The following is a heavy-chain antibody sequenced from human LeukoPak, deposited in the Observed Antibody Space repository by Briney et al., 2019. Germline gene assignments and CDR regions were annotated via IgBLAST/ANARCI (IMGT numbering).Heavy chain of an antibody. Sequence: SETQSLTCTVSGGSISSYYWSWIRQPPGNGLEWIGCVYYSGSTNYNPSLKSRVTISVDTSKNQFSLKLNSVTAADTAVYYCARGPPYGSGSYWGAFDIWGQGTMVTVSS. CDR1: GGSISSYY. CDR2: VYYSGST. D-gene: IGHD3-10*01. V-gene: IGHV4-59*01. J-gene: IGHJ3*02. CDR3: ARGPPYGSGSYWGAFDI.